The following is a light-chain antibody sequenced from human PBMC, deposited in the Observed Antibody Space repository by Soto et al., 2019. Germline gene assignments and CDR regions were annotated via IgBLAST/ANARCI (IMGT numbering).Light chain of an antibody. J-gene: IGKJ1*01. Sequence: DIQTTRSPSSLFSSVGDRVTITCRARHTITRWMAWYQQKPGKPPNTLIYDAATLESGVPSRCSGSRSGTEFTLTISSLQPDDCATYYCQHYKCYSWTFGQGTKVDIK. CDR1: HTITRW. CDR3: QHYKCYSWT. CDR2: DAA. V-gene: IGKV1-5*01.